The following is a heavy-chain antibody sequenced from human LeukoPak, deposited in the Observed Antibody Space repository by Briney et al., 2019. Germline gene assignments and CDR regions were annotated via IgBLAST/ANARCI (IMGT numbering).Heavy chain of an antibody. V-gene: IGHV1-69*05. CDR2: IIPIFGTA. Sequence: ASVKVSCKASGGTFSSYAISWARQAPGQGLEWMGGIIPIFGTANYAQKFQGRVTITTDESTSTAYMGLSSLRSEDTAVYYCARGARCSSTSCSYTNYYYYYMDVWGKGTTVTVSS. J-gene: IGHJ6*03. D-gene: IGHD2-2*01. CDR3: ARGARCSSTSCSYTNYYYYYMDV. CDR1: GGTFSSYA.